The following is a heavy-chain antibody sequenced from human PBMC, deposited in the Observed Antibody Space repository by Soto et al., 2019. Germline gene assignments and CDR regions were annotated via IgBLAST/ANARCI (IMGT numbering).Heavy chain of an antibody. Sequence: LRLSCAASGFTFSNYWMHWVRQVPGKGLVWVSRINSDGSATTYADSVKGRFTISRDNAKNTLYLRMNSLRAEDTAVYFCTGDKKRDYYFDFWGLGALVTVSS. CDR2: INSDGSAT. J-gene: IGHJ4*02. CDR1: GFTFSNYW. D-gene: IGHD6-25*01. V-gene: IGHV3-74*01. CDR3: TGDKKRDYYFDF.